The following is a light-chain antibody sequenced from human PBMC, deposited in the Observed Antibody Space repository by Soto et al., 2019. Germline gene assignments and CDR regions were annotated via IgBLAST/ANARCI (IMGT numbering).Light chain of an antibody. V-gene: IGKV3-20*01. CDR2: GAS. J-gene: IGKJ1*01. Sequence: EIVLTQSPGTLSLSPGERATLSCRASQSVSSSYLAWYQQKPGQAPRLLIYGASSRATGIPDRFSGSRSGADFTLTISRLEPEDFAVYYCQQYGNSRSWTFGQGTKVEI. CDR1: QSVSSSY. CDR3: QQYGNSRSWT.